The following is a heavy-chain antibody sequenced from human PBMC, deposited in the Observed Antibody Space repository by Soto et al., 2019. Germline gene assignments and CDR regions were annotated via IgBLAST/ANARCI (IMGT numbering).Heavy chain of an antibody. J-gene: IGHJ4*02. Sequence: EVQLVESGGGFVKPGGSLRLSCAASGFFFDPAWMSWVCLAPGKGLEWVARIKSKTSGETAEYGAPVKGRVTISSDDSTKTVYLEMNSLKSEDTAVYYCSADDSARGFGEIDYWGRGGLVTVSS. CDR2: IKSKTSGETA. D-gene: IGHD3-10*01. CDR3: SADDSARGFGEIDY. CDR1: GFFFDPAW. V-gene: IGHV3-15*01.